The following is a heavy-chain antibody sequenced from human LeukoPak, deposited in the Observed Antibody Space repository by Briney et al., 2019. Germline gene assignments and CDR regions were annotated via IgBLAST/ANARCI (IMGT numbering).Heavy chain of an antibody. Sequence: GGSLRLSCAASGFTFSDYYMSWIRQAPGKGLEWVSYISSSGSTIYYADSVKGRFTISRDNAKNSLYLQMNSLRAEDTAVYYCARDREQWLVRYYFDYWGQGTLVTGSS. V-gene: IGHV3-11*01. CDR1: GFTFSDYY. D-gene: IGHD6-19*01. CDR2: ISSSGSTI. CDR3: ARDREQWLVRYYFDY. J-gene: IGHJ4*02.